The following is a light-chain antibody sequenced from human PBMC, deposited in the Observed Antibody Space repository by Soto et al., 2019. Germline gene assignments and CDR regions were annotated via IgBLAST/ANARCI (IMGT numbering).Light chain of an antibody. V-gene: IGLV2-14*01. CDR2: DVS. Sequence: QSALTQPASVYGSPEHSITISCSGTSSDVGGYNYVSWYQQHPGKAPKLMIYDVSNRPSGVSNRFSGSKSGNTASLTISGLQAEDEADYYGSSYTSSSTLDVVFGGGTKVTVL. CDR3: SSYTSSSTLDVV. J-gene: IGLJ2*01. CDR1: SSDVGGYNY.